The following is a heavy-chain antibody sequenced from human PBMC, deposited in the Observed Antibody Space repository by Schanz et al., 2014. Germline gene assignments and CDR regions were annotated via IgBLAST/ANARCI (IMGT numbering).Heavy chain of an antibody. CDR1: EFTFSSYK. V-gene: IGHV3-48*01. D-gene: IGHD4-17*01. Sequence: DVQLLESGGGLVQPGGSLRLSCEASEFTFSSYKMNWVRQAPGKGLEWVSSISSSGSYIHYADSVKGRFTVSRDNARNSLYLHMNTLGAEDTAVYYCARDGDRFYHNYYMDVWGKGTTDTVSS. J-gene: IGHJ6*03. CDR3: ARDGDRFYHNYYMDV. CDR2: ISSSGSYI.